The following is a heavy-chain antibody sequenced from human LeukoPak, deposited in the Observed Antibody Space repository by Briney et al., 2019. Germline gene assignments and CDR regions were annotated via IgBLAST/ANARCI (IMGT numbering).Heavy chain of an antibody. CDR1: GFTFSSYA. V-gene: IGHV3-30-3*01. CDR3: ARSPGIAAPDY. Sequence: GGSLRHSRAASGFTFSSYAIHWVRQAPGKGLEGVAVISYDGRNKYYADSVKGRFTISRDNFKNTLYLQMNSLRAEDTAVYYCARSPGIAAPDYWGQGTLVTVPS. J-gene: IGHJ4*02. D-gene: IGHD6-13*01. CDR2: ISYDGRNK.